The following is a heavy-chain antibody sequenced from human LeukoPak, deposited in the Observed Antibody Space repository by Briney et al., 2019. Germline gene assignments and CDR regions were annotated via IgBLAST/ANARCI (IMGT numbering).Heavy chain of an antibody. CDR2: IYHSGNV. CDR3: ARRGYSYGSPFDY. J-gene: IGHJ4*02. V-gene: IGHV4-38-2*01. CDR1: GYSISTGYY. Sequence: SETLSLTCAVSGYSISTGYYWGWIRQPPGKGLEWIGNIYHSGNVYYNPSLKSRVTISVDTSKNQFSLKLSSVTAADTAVYYCARRGYSYGSPFDYWGQGTLVTVSS. D-gene: IGHD5-18*01.